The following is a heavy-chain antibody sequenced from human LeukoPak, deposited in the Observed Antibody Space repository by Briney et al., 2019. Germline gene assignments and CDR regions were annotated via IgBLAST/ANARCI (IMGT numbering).Heavy chain of an antibody. D-gene: IGHD1-26*01. CDR2: INPNSGGT. J-gene: IGHJ6*03. V-gene: IGHV1-2*02. CDR3: ARAPIGGATRGGYYYYMDV. Sequence: ASVKVSCKASGYTFTGYYMHWVRQAPGQGLEWMGWINPNSGGTNYAQKFQGRVTMTRDTSISTAYMELSRLRSDDTAVYYCARAPIGGATRGGYYYYMDVWGKGTTVTVSS. CDR1: GYTFTGYY.